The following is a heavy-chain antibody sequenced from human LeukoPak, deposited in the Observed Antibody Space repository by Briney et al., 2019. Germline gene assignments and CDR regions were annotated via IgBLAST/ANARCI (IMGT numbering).Heavy chain of an antibody. D-gene: IGHD3-22*01. V-gene: IGHV1-69*04. CDR2: IIPILGIA. J-gene: IGHJ4*02. CDR3: ARDGDYYDLDAPQDY. Sequence: SVKVSCKASGGTFITYAISWVRQAPGQGREWMGRIIPILGIANYAQKFQGRVTITADTTTSTAYVELSSLRPENAAVYYCARDGDYYDLDAPQDYWGQGTLVTVSS. CDR1: GGTFITYA.